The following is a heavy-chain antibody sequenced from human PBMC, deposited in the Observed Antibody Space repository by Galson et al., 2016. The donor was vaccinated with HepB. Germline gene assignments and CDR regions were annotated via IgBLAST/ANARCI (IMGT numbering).Heavy chain of an antibody. CDR2: LTGSGDTT. J-gene: IGHJ4*02. V-gene: IGHV3-23*01. Sequence: WVSVLTGSGDTTYYAGSVKGRFTISRDNSKNTLFLQMNSLRAEDTAIYYCAKPRSSGWYEFDYWGQGTLVTVSS. CDR3: AKPRSSGWYEFDY. D-gene: IGHD6-13*01.